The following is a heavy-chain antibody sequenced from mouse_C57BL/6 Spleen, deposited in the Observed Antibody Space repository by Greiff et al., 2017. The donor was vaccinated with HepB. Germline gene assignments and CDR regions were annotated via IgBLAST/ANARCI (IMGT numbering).Heavy chain of an antibody. V-gene: IGHV14-1*01. CDR1: GFNIKDYY. Sequence: DVQLQESGAELVRPGASVKLSCTASGFNIKDYYMHWVKQRPEQGLEWIGRIDPEDGDTEYAPKFQGKATMTADTSSNTAYLQLSSLTSEDTAVYYCTRITTVVATPYFDYWGQGTTLTVSS. CDR2: IDPEDGDT. CDR3: TRITTVVATPYFDY. J-gene: IGHJ2*01. D-gene: IGHD1-1*01.